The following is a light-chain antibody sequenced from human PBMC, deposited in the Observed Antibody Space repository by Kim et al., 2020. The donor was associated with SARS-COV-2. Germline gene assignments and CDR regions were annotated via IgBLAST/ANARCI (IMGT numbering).Light chain of an antibody. CDR1: KLGDKY. J-gene: IGLJ2*01. CDR3: QAWDSSIHVV. Sequence: SYELTQPPSVSMSPGQTASITCSGDKLGDKYACWYQQKPGQSPVLVIYQDSKRPSGIPERFSGSNSGNTATLTISGTQAMDEADYYCQAWDSSIHVVFGGGTQLTVL. V-gene: IGLV3-1*01. CDR2: QDS.